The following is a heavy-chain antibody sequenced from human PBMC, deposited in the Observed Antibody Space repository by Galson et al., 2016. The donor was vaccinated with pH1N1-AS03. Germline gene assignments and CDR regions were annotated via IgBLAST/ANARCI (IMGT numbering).Heavy chain of an antibody. V-gene: IGHV1-46*01. CDR1: GYTFSRYY. CDR3: AADDM. J-gene: IGHJ3*02. Sequence: SVKVSCKASGYTFSRYYMHWMRQAPGQGPEWMGVIDPSIGSTTYAQKFQGRVNMTRDTATTTAYMELRSLRSDDTAVYYCAADDMWGQGTMVTVSS. CDR2: IDPSIGST.